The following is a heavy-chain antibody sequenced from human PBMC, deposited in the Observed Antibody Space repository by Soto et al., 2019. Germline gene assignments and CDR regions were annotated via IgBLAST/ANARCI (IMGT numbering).Heavy chain of an antibody. CDR1: AYTFTSYD. J-gene: IGHJ6*02. CDR2: MNPNSGNT. V-gene: IGHV1-8*01. Sequence: QVQLVQSGAEVKKPGASVKVSCKASAYTFTSYDINWVRQATGQGLEWMGWMNPNSGNTGYAQKFQGRVTMTRNTSISTAYMELSSLRSEDTAVYYSARERTGTTSMDVWGQGTTVTVSS. CDR3: ARERTGTTSMDV. D-gene: IGHD1-1*01.